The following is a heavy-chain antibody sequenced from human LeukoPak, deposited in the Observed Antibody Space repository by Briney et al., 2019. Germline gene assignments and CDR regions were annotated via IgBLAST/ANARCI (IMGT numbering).Heavy chain of an antibody. CDR2: INPYSGET. CDR3: ARGTMNLEY. D-gene: IGHD3-22*01. J-gene: IGHJ4*02. V-gene: IGHV1-2*02. Sequence: MGWINPYSGETMYSQKFQGRVTMTRDTSITTANMELSRLTSDDTAVYYCARGTMNLEYWGQGTLVSVSS.